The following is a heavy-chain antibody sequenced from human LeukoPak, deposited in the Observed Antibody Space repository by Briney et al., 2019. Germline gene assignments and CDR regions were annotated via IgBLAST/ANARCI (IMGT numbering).Heavy chain of an antibody. CDR1: GFKFSDYS. D-gene: IGHD5-24*01. V-gene: IGHV3-48*01. J-gene: IGHJ4*02. CDR3: ARDYKYAFDN. CDR2: IGIDSGNT. Sequence: GGSLRLSCAASGFKFSDYSMNWVRQVPGKGLEWISYIGIDSGNTNYADSVRGRFTISGDKAKNSLYLQMNSLRVEDTAVYYCARDYKYAFDNWGQGTLVTVSS.